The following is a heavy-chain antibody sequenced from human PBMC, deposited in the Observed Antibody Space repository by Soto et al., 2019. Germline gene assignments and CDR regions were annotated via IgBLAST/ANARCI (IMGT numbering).Heavy chain of an antibody. V-gene: IGHV4-30-2*01. CDR1: DGSISSGGYS. CDR3: ARVSDR. CDR2: IYHSGST. J-gene: IGHJ5*02. Sequence: QLQLQESGSGLVKPSQILSLTCAVSDGSISSGGYSWSWIRQPPGKGLEWIGYIYHSGSTYYNPSLKSRVTISVDWSKNQFSLKLSYVTAADTAVYYCARVSDRWGQGTLVTVSS.